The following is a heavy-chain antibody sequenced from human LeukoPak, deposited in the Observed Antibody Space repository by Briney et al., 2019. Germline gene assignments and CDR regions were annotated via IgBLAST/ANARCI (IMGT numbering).Heavy chain of an antibody. CDR1: GFTFSSYG. J-gene: IGHJ4*02. D-gene: IGHD6-19*01. V-gene: IGHV3-30*02. CDR2: IRYDGSNK. Sequence: GGSLRLSCAASGFTFSSYGMHWVRQAPGKGLEWVAFIRYDGSNKYYADSVKGRFTISRDNSKNTLYLQMNSLRAEDAAVYYCAREASSGWYLDYWGQGTLVTVSS. CDR3: AREASSGWYLDY.